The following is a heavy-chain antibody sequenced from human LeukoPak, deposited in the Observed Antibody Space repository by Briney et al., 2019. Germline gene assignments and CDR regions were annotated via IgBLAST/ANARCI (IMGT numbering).Heavy chain of an antibody. D-gene: IGHD3-10*01. CDR2: INPNSGGT. Sequence: GASVTVSCKASGYTFTVYYMHWVRQAPGQGLEWMGWINPNSGGTNYVQKFQGRVTMTRDTSISTAYMELSRLRSDDTAVYYCARVNSGYVGAFDYWGQGTLVTVSS. CDR1: GYTFTVYY. CDR3: ARVNSGYVGAFDY. V-gene: IGHV1-2*02. J-gene: IGHJ4*02.